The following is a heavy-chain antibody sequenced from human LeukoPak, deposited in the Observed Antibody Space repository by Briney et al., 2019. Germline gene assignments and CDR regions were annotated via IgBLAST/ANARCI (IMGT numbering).Heavy chain of an antibody. CDR1: GGTFDDYA. CDR2: ISWNSVDI. CDR3: ARESQFYDFWSGYYDGY. D-gene: IGHD3-3*01. J-gene: IGHJ4*02. V-gene: IGHV3-9*01. Sequence: GGSLRLSCVLSGGTFDDYAMHWVRRSPGRGLEWVSGISWNSVDIVYTASVRGRFTISRDNAKNSSYLQMNSLRAEDTAVYYCARESQFYDFWSGYYDGYWGQGTLVTVSS.